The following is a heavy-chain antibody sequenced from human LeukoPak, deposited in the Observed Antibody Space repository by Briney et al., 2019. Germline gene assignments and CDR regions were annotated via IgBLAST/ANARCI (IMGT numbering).Heavy chain of an antibody. CDR2: ISYDGSNK. Sequence: PGGSLRLSCAASGFTFSSYSMNWVRQAPGKGLEWVAVISYDGSNKYYADSVKGRFTISRDNSKNTLYLQMNSLRAEDTAVYYCARDRVATIENYYYGMDVWGQGTTVTVSS. J-gene: IGHJ6*02. V-gene: IGHV3-30*03. D-gene: IGHD5-12*01. CDR3: ARDRVATIENYYYGMDV. CDR1: GFTFSSYS.